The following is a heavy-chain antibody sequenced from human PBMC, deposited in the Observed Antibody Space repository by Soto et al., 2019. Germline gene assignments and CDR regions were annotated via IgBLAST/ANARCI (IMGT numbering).Heavy chain of an antibody. CDR3: SGLGYCSSTSCYVLGDYYYMDV. Sequence: GGSLRLSCAASGFTFSNAWMSWVRQAPGKGLEWVGRIKSKTDGGTTDYAAPVKGRFTISRDDSKNTLYLQMNSLKTEDTAVYYCSGLGYCSSTSCYVLGDYYYMDVWGKGTTVTVSS. CDR2: IKSKTDGGTT. D-gene: IGHD2-2*01. V-gene: IGHV3-15*01. J-gene: IGHJ6*03. CDR1: GFTFSNAW.